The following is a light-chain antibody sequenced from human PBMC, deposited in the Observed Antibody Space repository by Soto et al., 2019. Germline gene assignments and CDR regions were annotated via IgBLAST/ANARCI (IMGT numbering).Light chain of an antibody. Sequence: DIHMTQSPSSLSASVLDIVTITCLASQGISNYLAWYQQKPGKVPKLLIYDASNLETGVPSRFSGSGSGTDFTFTINSLQTEDIATYYCQQYNTFSTFGQGTKVDI. CDR3: QQYNTFST. J-gene: IGKJ1*01. CDR1: QGISNY. V-gene: IGKV1-33*01. CDR2: DAS.